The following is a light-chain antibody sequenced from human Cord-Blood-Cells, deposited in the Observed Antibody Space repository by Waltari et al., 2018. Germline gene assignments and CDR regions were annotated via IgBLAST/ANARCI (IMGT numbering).Light chain of an antibody. Sequence: QSALTQPASVSGSPGQSITISCTGTSSHVGGYNYVSWYQQHPGKAPKLMIYDVSNRSAGVSNRFPGSKSGNTAFLSISGLQAEVEAEYICSSYNSRHTPFAIGTGTKVPVL. CDR3: SSYNSRHTPFA. CDR2: DVS. J-gene: IGLJ1*01. CDR1: SSHVGGYNY. V-gene: IGLV2-14*03.